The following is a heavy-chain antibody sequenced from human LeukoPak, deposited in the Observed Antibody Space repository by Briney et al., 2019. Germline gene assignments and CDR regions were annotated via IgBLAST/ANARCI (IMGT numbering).Heavy chain of an antibody. CDR3: ARVAFGLYVTDV. Sequence: GGSLRLSCAVSGFTFSTYSMNWVRQAPGKGLEWVSSTSSDSNYIYYADSLKGRFTISRDNAKNSLYLQMISLRVEDTAVYYCARVAFGLYVTDVWGQGTTVTVSS. J-gene: IGHJ6*02. CDR1: GFTFSTYS. V-gene: IGHV3-21*01. D-gene: IGHD3/OR15-3a*01. CDR2: TSSDSNYI.